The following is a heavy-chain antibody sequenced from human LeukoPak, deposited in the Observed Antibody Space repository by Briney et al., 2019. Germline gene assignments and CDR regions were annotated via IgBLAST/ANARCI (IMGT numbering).Heavy chain of an antibody. Sequence: GGSLRLSCAASGFTFSTYWMSWVRQAPGKGLERVASIKEDGSEKYYVDFVKGRFTTSRDNTKNSLYLQMNSLRGDETAVYYCARGGFRYFAHWGQGTLVTVSS. J-gene: IGHJ5*02. D-gene: IGHD3-16*02. CDR2: IKEDGSEK. V-gene: IGHV3-7*04. CDR3: ARGGFRYFAH. CDR1: GFTFSTYW.